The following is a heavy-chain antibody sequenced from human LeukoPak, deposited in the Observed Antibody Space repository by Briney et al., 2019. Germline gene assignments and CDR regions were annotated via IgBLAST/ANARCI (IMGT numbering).Heavy chain of an antibody. D-gene: IGHD3-3*01. CDR1: GFTFSSYW. V-gene: IGHV3-7*01. CDR3: ARGMRYYDFWSGPY. J-gene: IGHJ4*02. CDR2: INQDGSVK. Sequence: GGSLRLSCSASGFTFSSYWMSWVRQAPGKGLEWVANINQDGSVKYHVDSVKGRFTISRDNARNSLYLQMNSLRAEDTAVYYCARGMRYYDFWSGPYWGQGTLVTVSS.